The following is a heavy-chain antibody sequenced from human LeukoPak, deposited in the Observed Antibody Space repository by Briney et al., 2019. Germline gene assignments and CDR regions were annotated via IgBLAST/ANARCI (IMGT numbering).Heavy chain of an antibody. V-gene: IGHV3-23*01. CDR3: ARPQRPHDYGDYSPLDY. J-gene: IGHJ4*02. D-gene: IGHD4-17*01. Sequence: GGSLRLSCAASGFTFSSYAMSWVRQAPGKGLEWVSAISGSGGSTYYADSVKGRFTISRDNSKNTLYLQMNSLRAEDTAVYYCARPQRPHDYGDYSPLDYWGQGTLVTVSS. CDR1: GFTFSSYA. CDR2: ISGSGGST.